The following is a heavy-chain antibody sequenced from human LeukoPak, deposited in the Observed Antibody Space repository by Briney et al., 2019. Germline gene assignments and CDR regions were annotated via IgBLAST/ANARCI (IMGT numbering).Heavy chain of an antibody. J-gene: IGHJ4*02. CDR3: VRDALNWNYDY. CDR1: GYTFTDYF. CDR2: ISPTNGDT. Sequence: ASVKVSCKASGYTFTDYFMHWVRQAPGQGLEWMGWISPTNGDTRYAQNFQGRVTMTRDTSISTAYMELSRLRSDDTAGYYCVRDALNWNYDYWGQGTLVAVSS. V-gene: IGHV1-2*02. D-gene: IGHD1-7*01.